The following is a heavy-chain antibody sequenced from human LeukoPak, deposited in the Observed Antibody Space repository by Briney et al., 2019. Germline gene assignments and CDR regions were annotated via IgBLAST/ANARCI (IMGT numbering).Heavy chain of an antibody. CDR1: GFTLTELS. Sequence: ASVSVSCRVSGFTLTELSIQWVRQAPGKGLECMGGFDPEDGETIYAQNFQGRVTMTEDTSTDTAYLELSSLRTEDTAVYYCATDIDYFVWLLLDYWGQGTLVTVSS. V-gene: IGHV1-24*01. D-gene: IGHD3-9*01. J-gene: IGHJ4*02. CDR2: FDPEDGET. CDR3: ATDIDYFVWLLLDY.